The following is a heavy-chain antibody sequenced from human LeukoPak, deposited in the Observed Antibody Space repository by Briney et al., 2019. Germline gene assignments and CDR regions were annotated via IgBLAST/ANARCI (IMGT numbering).Heavy chain of an antibody. V-gene: IGHV3-7*01. CDR1: GFTFSDYW. CDR2: INPAGRDT. CDR3: ARLGVPTYFDR. Sequence: PGGSLRLSCEGSGFTFSDYWMGWVRQAPGKGLEWVANINPAGRDTYYVDSVKGRFTVSRDNAENSLYLQMNTLITEDTALYYCARLGVPTYFDRWSQGTLVTVSS. D-gene: IGHD4/OR15-4a*01. J-gene: IGHJ4*02.